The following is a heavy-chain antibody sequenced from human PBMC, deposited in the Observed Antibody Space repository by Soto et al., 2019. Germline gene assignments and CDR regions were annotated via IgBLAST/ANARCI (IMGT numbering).Heavy chain of an antibody. J-gene: IGHJ4*02. CDR2: VYYSGTT. D-gene: IGHD4-17*01. Sequence: SESLSLTCTVSNGSLSSNYWSWIRQPPGKRLEWIGYVYYSGTTNYNPSLKSRVTISVDLSKNRFSLRLSSVTTADTALYYCARTTAVPNTLRSRYFFDYWGQGTLVTVSS. CDR3: ARTTAVPNTLRSRYFFDY. CDR1: NGSLSSNY. V-gene: IGHV4-59*01.